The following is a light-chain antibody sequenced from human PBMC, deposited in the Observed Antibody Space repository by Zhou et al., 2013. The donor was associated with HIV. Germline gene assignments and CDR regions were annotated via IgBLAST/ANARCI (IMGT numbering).Light chain of an antibody. CDR3: HQYNSYPYT. V-gene: IGKV1-33*01. J-gene: IGKJ2*01. CDR2: DAA. Sequence: IHLTQSPSSLSASVGDRVSFSCQASQDIGNYLNWYQQKPGKAPKVLIYDAASLQSGVSSRFSGSGSGTEFTLTISSLQPDDFATYYCHQYNSYPYTFGQGTKLEIK. CDR1: QDIGNY.